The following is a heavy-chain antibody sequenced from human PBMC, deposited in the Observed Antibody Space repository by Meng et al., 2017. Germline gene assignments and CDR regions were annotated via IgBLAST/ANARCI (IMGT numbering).Heavy chain of an antibody. CDR1: GGSFSGYN. J-gene: IGHJ3*02. CDR2: INHSGST. V-gene: IGHV4-34*01. Sequence: GSLRLSCAVYGGSFSGYNWSWSRQPPGKGPEWRGEINHSGSTNYNPSLKSRVTISVDTSKNQLSLELRSVTAADTAVYYCARSLPPWFGELFYDAFDIWGQGTMVTVSS. CDR3: ARSLPPWFGELFYDAFDI. D-gene: IGHD3-10*01.